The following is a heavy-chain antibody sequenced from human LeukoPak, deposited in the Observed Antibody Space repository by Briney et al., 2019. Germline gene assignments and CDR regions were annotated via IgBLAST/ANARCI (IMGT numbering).Heavy chain of an antibody. J-gene: IGHJ3*02. CDR3: ARHVLRYFDWLPDAFDI. CDR2: INWNGGST. CDR1: GFTFSDYY. V-gene: IGHV3-20*04. D-gene: IGHD3-9*01. Sequence: PGGSLRLSCAASGFTFSDYYMSWIRQAPGKGLEWVSGINWNGGSTGYADSVKGRFTISRDNAKNSLYLQMNSLRAEDTALYYCARHVLRYFDWLPDAFDIWGQGTMVTVSS.